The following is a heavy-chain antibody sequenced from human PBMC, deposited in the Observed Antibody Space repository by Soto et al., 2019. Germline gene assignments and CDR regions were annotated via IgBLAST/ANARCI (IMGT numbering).Heavy chain of an antibody. CDR1: GFSLSTSGMC. V-gene: IGHV2-70*01. CDR2: IDWDDDK. Sequence: SGPTLVNPTQTLTLTCTFSGFSLSTSGMCVSWIRQPPGKALEWLALIDWDDDKYYSTSLKTRLTISKDTSKNQVVLTMTNMDPVDTATYYCARTIAARGYYTKPLDYWGQGTLVTVSS. D-gene: IGHD6-6*01. J-gene: IGHJ4*02. CDR3: ARTIAARGYYTKPLDY.